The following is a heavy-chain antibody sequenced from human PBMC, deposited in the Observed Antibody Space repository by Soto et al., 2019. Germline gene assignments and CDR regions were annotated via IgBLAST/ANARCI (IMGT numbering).Heavy chain of an antibody. CDR3: ARGPWSPDCSGGSCYGYYYYYMDV. J-gene: IGHJ6*03. V-gene: IGHV1-18*01. D-gene: IGHD2-15*01. CDR1: GYTFTSYG. Sequence: QVQLVQSGAEVKKPGASVKVSCKASGYTFTSYGISWVRQAPGQGLEWMGWISAYNGNTNYAQKLQGRVTMTTDTSTSTAFMELRSLRSDDTAVYYCARGPWSPDCSGGSCYGYYYYYMDVWGKGTTVTVSS. CDR2: ISAYNGNT.